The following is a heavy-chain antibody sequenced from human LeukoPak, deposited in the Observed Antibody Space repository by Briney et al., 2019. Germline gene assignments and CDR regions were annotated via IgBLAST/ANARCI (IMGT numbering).Heavy chain of an antibody. D-gene: IGHD2-15*01. J-gene: IGHJ4*02. CDR1: GFTFNNYA. CDR2: FSGSGGST. Sequence: PGGSLRLSCAASGFTFNNYAMAWVRQAPGKGLEWVSGFSGSGGSTLYSVKGRFTISRDNSKNTLFLQMNRLRAEDTAIYYCAKAGEYCPDGSCYSENYYFDYWGQGTLVTVSS. V-gene: IGHV3-23*01. CDR3: AKAGEYCPDGSCYSENYYFDY.